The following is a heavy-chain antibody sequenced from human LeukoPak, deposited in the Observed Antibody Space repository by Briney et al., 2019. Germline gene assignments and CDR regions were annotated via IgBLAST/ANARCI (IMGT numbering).Heavy chain of an antibody. CDR1: GFTFSSYG. CDR2: IRYDGNKE. CDR3: AKNYYSSGTYYPNYFDY. D-gene: IGHD3-10*01. V-gene: IGHV3-30*02. J-gene: IGHJ4*02. Sequence: GGSLRLSCAASGFTFSSYGMHWVRQAPGKGLEWVAFIRYDGNKEDYADSVKGRFTISRDNSKNTLYLQMNSLRPDDTAVYYCAKNYYSSGTYYPNYFDYWGQGALVAVSS.